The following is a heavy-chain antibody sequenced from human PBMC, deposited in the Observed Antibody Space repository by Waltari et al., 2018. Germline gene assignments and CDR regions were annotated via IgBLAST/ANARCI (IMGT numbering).Heavy chain of an antibody. Sequence: QVQLVQSGAEVKKPGASVKVSCKASGYTFTGYYMHWVRKAPGQGLEWMGWINPNSGGTNYAQKFQGRVTMTRDTSISTAYMELSRLRSDDTAVYYCARQGSYSSGWYHSDAFDIWGQGTMVTVSS. CDR2: INPNSGGT. V-gene: IGHV1-2*02. CDR1: GYTFTGYY. CDR3: ARQGSYSSGWYHSDAFDI. J-gene: IGHJ3*02. D-gene: IGHD6-19*01.